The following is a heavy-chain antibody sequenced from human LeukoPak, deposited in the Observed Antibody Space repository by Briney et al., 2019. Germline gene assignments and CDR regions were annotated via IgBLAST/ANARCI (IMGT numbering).Heavy chain of an antibody. CDR1: GGSISSSSYY. CDR3: ARHVGFITMVRGVINNNWFDP. CDR2: IYYSGSP. V-gene: IGHV4-39*01. J-gene: IGHJ5*02. Sequence: PSETLSLTCTVSGGSISSSSYYWGWIRQPPGKGLEWIGSIYYSGSPYYNPSLKSRVTISVDTPKKQFSLKLSSVTAADTAVYYCARHVGFITMVRGVINNNWFDPWGQGTLVTVSS. D-gene: IGHD3-10*01.